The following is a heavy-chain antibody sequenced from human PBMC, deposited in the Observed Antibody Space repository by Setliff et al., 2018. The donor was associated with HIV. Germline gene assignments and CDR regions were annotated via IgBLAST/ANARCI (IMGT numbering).Heavy chain of an antibody. Sequence: PSETLSLTCAVSGYSITSSNWWGWIRQPPGKGLEWIGYIYYSGSTNYNPSLKSRVTLSVDTSKNQFSLKPSSVTALDTAVYYCARMNSRDDAFDIWGQGTMVTVSS. CDR2: IYYSGST. J-gene: IGHJ3*02. CDR3: ARMNSRDDAFDI. V-gene: IGHV4-28*06. CDR1: GYSITSSNW. D-gene: IGHD1-7*01.